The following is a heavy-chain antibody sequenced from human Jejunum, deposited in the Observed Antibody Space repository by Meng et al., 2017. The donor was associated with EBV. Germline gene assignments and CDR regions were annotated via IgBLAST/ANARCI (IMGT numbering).Heavy chain of an antibody. CDR3: ARDYGYGGATTFGLDF. CDR2: ISPNNGGT. Sequence: QVQLVQSGAEVKKPXXSXKVXFXXSGYTFTGYYIHWVRQAPGQGLEWMGRISPNNGGTDYAQNFQGRVTVTRDTSISTAYMELSSLRSDDTAVYFCARDYGYGGATTFGLDFWGQGALVTVAS. D-gene: IGHD5-12*01. V-gene: IGHV1-2*06. J-gene: IGHJ4*02. CDR1: GYTFTGYY.